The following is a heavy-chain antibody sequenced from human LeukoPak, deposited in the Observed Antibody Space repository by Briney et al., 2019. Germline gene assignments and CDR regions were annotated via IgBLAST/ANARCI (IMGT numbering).Heavy chain of an antibody. Sequence: GGSLRLSCAASGFTFSSYAMSWVRQAPGKGLEWVSAISGSGGNTYYPDSVKGRFTISRDNSKSTLYLQMNSLRAEDTAVYYCARSIGSGSYWGQGTLVTVSS. V-gene: IGHV3-23*01. J-gene: IGHJ4*02. CDR3: ARSIGSGSY. D-gene: IGHD3-10*01. CDR2: ISGSGGNT. CDR1: GFTFSSYA.